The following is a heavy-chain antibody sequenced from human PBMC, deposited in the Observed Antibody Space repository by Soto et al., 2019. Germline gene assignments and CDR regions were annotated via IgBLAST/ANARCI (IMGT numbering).Heavy chain of an antibody. CDR1: AGTLSSYY. J-gene: IGHJ1*01. D-gene: IGHD4-17*01. CDR2: IYYFGST. CDR3: VRHDYGGSNQQYFLH. V-gene: IGHV4-59*01. Sequence: SLTLRLPWTVSAGTLSSYYWRWIRTTPGKGLEWIGYIYYFGSTKYDPPLKRRVTISMDTSKNQFSLKLNSVTAAGTAVYYCVRHDYGGSNQQYFLHWSQGTLVTVSS.